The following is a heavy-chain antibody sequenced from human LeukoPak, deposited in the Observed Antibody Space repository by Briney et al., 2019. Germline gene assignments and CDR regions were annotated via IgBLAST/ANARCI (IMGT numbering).Heavy chain of an antibody. CDR2: IYYSGST. CDR3: ARGLMMAVAGRGEFHY. V-gene: IGHV4-59*01. D-gene: IGHD6-13*01. CDR1: GGSISSYY. Sequence: SETLSLTCTVSGGSISSYYWSWIRQPPGKGLEWIGYIYYSGSTNYNPSLKSRVTISVDTSKNQFSLKLSSVTAADTAVYYCARGLMMAVAGRGEFHYWGQGTQVTVSS. J-gene: IGHJ4*02.